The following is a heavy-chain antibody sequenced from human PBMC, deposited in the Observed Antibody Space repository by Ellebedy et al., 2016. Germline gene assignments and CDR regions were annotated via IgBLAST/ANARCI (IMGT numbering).Heavy chain of an antibody. V-gene: IGHV4-59*02. CDR1: GDSVSRNT. D-gene: IGHD3-10*01. CDR3: ARDRLHSGNYFDF. J-gene: IGHJ4*02. Sequence: SETLSLTXTVSGDSVSRNTWSWIRQSPGKGLEWIACIEHTGTTDYNPSLKSRVTTAIDVSKNQFSLEVSPATAADTAVYYCARDRLHSGNYFDFWGQGTLVTVSS. CDR2: IEHTGTT.